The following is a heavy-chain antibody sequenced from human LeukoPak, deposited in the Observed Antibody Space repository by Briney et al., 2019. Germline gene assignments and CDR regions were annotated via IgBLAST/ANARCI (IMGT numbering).Heavy chain of an antibody. D-gene: IGHD3-22*01. CDR3: ARTYYYDSSGYQFTKYYYYGMDV. V-gene: IGHV3-23*01. J-gene: IGHJ6*02. CDR1: GFTFSSYA. Sequence: GGSLRLSCAASGFTFSSYAMSWVRQAPGKGLEWVSAISGSGGSTYYADSVKGRFTISRDNSKNTLYLQMNSLRAEDTAVYYCARTYYYDSSGYQFTKYYYYGMDVWGQGTTVTVSS. CDR2: ISGSGGST.